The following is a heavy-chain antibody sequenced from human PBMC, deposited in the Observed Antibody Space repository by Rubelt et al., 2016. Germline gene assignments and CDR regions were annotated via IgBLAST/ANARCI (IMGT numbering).Heavy chain of an antibody. D-gene: IGHD6-6*01. CDR3: ARVRQLSDY. CDR1: TFTGYY. Sequence: TFTGYYLHWVRQAPGQGLEWMGWINPNSGGTNYAQKFQGRVTMTRDTSISTAYMELSRLTSDDTAVYYCARVRQLSDYWGQGTLVTVSS. V-gene: IGHV1-2*02. CDR2: INPNSGGT. J-gene: IGHJ4*02.